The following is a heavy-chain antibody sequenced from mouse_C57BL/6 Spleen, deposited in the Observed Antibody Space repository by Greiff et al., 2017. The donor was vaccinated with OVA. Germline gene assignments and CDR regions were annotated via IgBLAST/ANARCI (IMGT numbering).Heavy chain of an antibody. CDR3: ARSYDGDYGLVDY. Sequence: EVKLMESGGGLVKPGGSLKLSCAASGFTFSDYGMHWVRQAPEKGLEWVAYISSGSSTIYYADTVKGRFTISRDNAKNTLFLQMTSLRSEDAAMYYCARSYDGDYGLVDYWGKGTTLTVSS. V-gene: IGHV5-17*01. CDR1: GFTFSDYG. J-gene: IGHJ2*01. D-gene: IGHD2-3*01. CDR2: ISSGSSTI.